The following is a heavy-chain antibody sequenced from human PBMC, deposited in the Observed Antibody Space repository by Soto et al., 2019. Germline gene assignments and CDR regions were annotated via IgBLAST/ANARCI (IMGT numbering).Heavy chain of an antibody. J-gene: IGHJ4*02. V-gene: IGHV3-33*01. CDR2: IWYDGSNK. D-gene: IGHD6-6*01. CDR3: ARDAPYSSSPSLFDY. Sequence: GESLKISCAASGFTFSSYGMHWVRQAPGKGLEWVAVIWYDGSNKYYADSVKGRFTISRDNSKNTLYLQMNSLRAEDTAVYYCARDAPYSSSPSLFDYWGQGTLVTVSS. CDR1: GFTFSSYG.